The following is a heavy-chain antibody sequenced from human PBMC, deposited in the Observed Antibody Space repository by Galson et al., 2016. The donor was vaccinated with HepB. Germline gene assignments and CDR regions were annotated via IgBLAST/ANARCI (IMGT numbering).Heavy chain of an antibody. J-gene: IGHJ6*03. V-gene: IGHV3-64D*06. D-gene: IGHD3-22*01. CDR3: AKFRTVYHYESGFDYYMDF. CDR1: GFTLRRYG. CDR2: ISSNGGST. Sequence: SLRLSCAASGFTLRRYGMHWVRQAPGEGLECVSAISSNGGSTYYADSVKGRFTISRDDSKNTLHLQMSRLRHEDTALYFCAKFRTVYHYESGFDYYMDFWGKGTTVTVS.